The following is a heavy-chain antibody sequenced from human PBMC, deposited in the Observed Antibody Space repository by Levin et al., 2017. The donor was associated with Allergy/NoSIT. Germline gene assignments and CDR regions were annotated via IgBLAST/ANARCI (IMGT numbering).Heavy chain of an antibody. V-gene: IGHV5-51*01. Sequence: RGESLKISCQASGYTFTDYWIAWVRQMPGKGLEWMGIIWPGDSETRYNPSLQGQVTISVDKSIRTAYLQWSSLTASDTATYYCARMGRSSSGRNWFDPWGQGTLVTVSS. CDR1: GYTFTDYW. J-gene: IGHJ5*02. D-gene: IGHD6-19*01. CDR2: IWPGDSET. CDR3: ARMGRSSSGRNWFDP.